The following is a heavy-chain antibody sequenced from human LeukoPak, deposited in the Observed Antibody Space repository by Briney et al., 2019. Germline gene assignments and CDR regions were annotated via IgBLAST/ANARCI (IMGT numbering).Heavy chain of an antibody. CDR1: GGSFSRGNYH. Sequence: SQTLSLTCTVSGGSFSRGNYHWSWIRQPAGKGLEWIGSIYTSGSNNYNPSHKRRVTISVETSNNQFSLKLSSVTAADTAVYYCASFHGPADFFYYCGQGEPVTVSS. J-gene: IGHJ4*02. V-gene: IGHV4-61*02. CDR3: ASFHGPADFFYY. D-gene: IGHD3-3*01. CDR2: IYTSGSN.